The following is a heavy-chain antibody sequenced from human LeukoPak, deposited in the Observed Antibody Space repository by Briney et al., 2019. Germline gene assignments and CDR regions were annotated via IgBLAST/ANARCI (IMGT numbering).Heavy chain of an antibody. Sequence: PSETLSLTCTVSGGSISSSSYYWGWIRQPPGKGLGWIGSIYYSGSTYYNPSLKSRVTISVDTSKNQFSLRLSSVTAADTAVYYCARGYYYDSSGFDAFDIWGQGTMVTVSS. CDR3: ARGYYYDSSGFDAFDI. CDR2: IYYSGST. D-gene: IGHD3-22*01. CDR1: GGSISSSSYY. J-gene: IGHJ3*02. V-gene: IGHV4-39*07.